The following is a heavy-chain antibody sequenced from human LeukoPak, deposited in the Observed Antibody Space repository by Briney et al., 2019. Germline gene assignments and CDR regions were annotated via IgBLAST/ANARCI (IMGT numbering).Heavy chain of an antibody. CDR2: IYYSGST. V-gene: IGHV4-38-2*02. CDR3: ARGRFPGYYYYMDV. CDR1: GYSISSGYY. Sequence: PSETLSLTCTVSGYSISSGYYWGWIRQPPGKGLEWIGSIYYSGSTYYNPSLKSRVAISVDTSKNQVSLKLSSVTAADTAVYYCARGRFPGYYYYMDVWGKGTTVTVSS. D-gene: IGHD3-16*01. J-gene: IGHJ6*03.